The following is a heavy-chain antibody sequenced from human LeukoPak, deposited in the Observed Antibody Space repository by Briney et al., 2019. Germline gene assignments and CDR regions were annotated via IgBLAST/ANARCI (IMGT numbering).Heavy chain of an antibody. Sequence: GGSLRLSCAASGFTFSSYWMSWVRQAPGKGLEWVANIKQDGSEKYYVDSVKGRFTISRDNAKNSLYLQMNSLRAEDTAVYYCARDGGTDYGDYLRYWGQGTLVTVSS. D-gene: IGHD4-17*01. V-gene: IGHV3-7*01. CDR1: GFTFSSYW. J-gene: IGHJ4*02. CDR2: IKQDGSEK. CDR3: ARDGGTDYGDYLRY.